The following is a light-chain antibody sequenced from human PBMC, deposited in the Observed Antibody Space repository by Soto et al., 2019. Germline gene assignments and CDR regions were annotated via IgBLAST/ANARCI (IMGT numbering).Light chain of an antibody. Sequence: EIVLTQSPGTLSLSPGERATLSCRASQSVNNNYLAWYQQKRGQAPRLLVYGASTRATSIPDRFSGSVSGTDFTLTISRLEPEDFAVYYCQQYGRSLTFGGGTKVEIK. J-gene: IGKJ4*01. CDR3: QQYGRSLT. CDR1: QSVNNNY. V-gene: IGKV3-20*01. CDR2: GAS.